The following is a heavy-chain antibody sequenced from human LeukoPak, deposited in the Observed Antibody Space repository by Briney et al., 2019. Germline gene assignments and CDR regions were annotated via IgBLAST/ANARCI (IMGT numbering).Heavy chain of an antibody. D-gene: IGHD1-14*01. Sequence: GGSLRLSCAASGFTLSSYWMSWVRQAPGKGLEWVANIKQDGSEKYYVDSVKGRFTISRDNAKNSLYLQMNSLRAEDTAVFYCARDPGSSAFDLWGQGSLVTVST. CDR2: IKQDGSEK. J-gene: IGHJ4*02. V-gene: IGHV3-7*01. CDR1: GFTLSSYW. CDR3: ARDPGSSAFDL.